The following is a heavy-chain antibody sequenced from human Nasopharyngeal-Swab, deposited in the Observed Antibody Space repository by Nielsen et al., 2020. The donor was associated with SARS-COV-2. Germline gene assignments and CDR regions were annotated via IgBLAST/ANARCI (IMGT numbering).Heavy chain of an antibody. V-gene: IGHV4-34*01. CDR3: ARGCSSTSCPYDY. CDR1: GGSFSGYY. D-gene: IGHD2-2*01. J-gene: IGHJ4*02. CDR2: INHSGST. Sequence: SETLSLTCAVYGGSFSGYYWSWIRQPPGKGLEWIGEINHSGSTNYNPSLKSRVTITVDTSKNQFSLKLSSVTAADTAVYYCARGCSSTSCPYDYWGQGTLVTVSS.